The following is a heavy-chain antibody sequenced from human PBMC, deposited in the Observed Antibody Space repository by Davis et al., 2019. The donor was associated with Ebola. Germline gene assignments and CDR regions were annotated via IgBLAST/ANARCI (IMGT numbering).Heavy chain of an antibody. CDR2: IRQDGGET. CDR1: GFAFSIHW. Sequence: GEPLKISCAAASGFAFSIHWMTWVRQAPGKGLEWVANIRQDGGETYYADSVKGRFAISRDNAKNSLYLQMNSLRAEDTAIYYCARDAVPAAQDYWGQGTLVTVSS. J-gene: IGHJ4*02. V-gene: IGHV3-7*03. D-gene: IGHD2-2*01. CDR3: ARDAVPAAQDY.